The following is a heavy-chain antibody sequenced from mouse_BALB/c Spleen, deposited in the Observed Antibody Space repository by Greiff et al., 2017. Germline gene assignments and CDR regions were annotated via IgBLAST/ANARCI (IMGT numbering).Heavy chain of an antibody. D-gene: IGHD2-2*01. CDR1: GFTFTDYY. Sequence: EVKVVESGGGLVQPGGSLRLSCATSGFTFTDYYMSWVRQPPGKALEWLGFIRNKANGYTTEYSASVKGRFTISRDNSQSILYLQMNTLRAEDSATYYCARDKGGYDFDYWGQGTTLTVSS. J-gene: IGHJ2*01. V-gene: IGHV7-3*02. CDR2: IRNKANGYTT. CDR3: ARDKGGYDFDY.